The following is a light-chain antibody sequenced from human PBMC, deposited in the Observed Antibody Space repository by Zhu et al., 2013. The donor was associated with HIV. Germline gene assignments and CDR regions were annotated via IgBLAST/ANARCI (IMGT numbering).Light chain of an antibody. CDR3: CSYAGAYTYV. CDR2: DVT. V-gene: IGLV2-11*01. Sequence: QSALTQPASVSGSPGQSITISCTGTSSDVGAYNYVSWYQQHPGKAPQLLIYDVTKRPSGVPDRFSGSKSGNTASLTISGLQAEDEAAYYCCSYAGAYTYVFGSGTEVTVI. J-gene: IGLJ1*01. CDR1: SSDVGAYNY.